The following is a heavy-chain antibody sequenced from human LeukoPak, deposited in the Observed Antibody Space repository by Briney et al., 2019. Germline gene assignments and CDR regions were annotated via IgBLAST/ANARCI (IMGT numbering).Heavy chain of an antibody. J-gene: IGHJ5*02. CDR2: IRSKAYGGTT. V-gene: IGHV3-49*03. CDR3: SRSAPHYGSGSYYNDWFDP. D-gene: IGHD3-10*01. Sequence: PGRSLRLSCTASGLTFGDYAMSWFRQAPGKGLEWVGFIRSKAYGGTTEYAASVKGRFTISRDDSKSIAYLQMNSLKTEDTAVYYCSRSAPHYGSGSYYNDWFDPWGQGTLVTVSS. CDR1: GLTFGDYA.